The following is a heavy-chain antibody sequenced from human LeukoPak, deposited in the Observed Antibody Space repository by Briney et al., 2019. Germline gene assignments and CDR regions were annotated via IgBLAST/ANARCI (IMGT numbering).Heavy chain of an antibody. Sequence: PSETPSLTCTVSGDSVNGGTFYWSWIRQPAGKGLEWVGRIFTGGSTNYNLSLKSRVTISLDTSRNHLSLKLSSVTAADKAVYYCARGKRSGVVNGALWFDPWGQGTLVTVSS. CDR2: IFTGGST. J-gene: IGHJ5*02. CDR3: ARGKRSGVVNGALWFDP. CDR1: GDSVNGGTFY. V-gene: IGHV4-61*02. D-gene: IGHD3-3*01.